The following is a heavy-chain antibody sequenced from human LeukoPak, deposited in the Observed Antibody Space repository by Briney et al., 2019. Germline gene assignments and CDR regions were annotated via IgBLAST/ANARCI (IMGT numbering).Heavy chain of an antibody. CDR1: GFTFSFNS. CDR2: IKRDGSGT. V-gene: IGHV3-74*01. CDR3: ARSNGFGMDV. D-gene: IGHD2-8*01. J-gene: IGHJ6*02. Sequence: GGSLRLSSAASGFTFSFNSMHWVRQGPGKGLVWVSRIKRDGSGTTYADSVKGRVTISRDNAKNTLYLQMNSLRAEDTAVYYCARSNGFGMDVWGQGTTVTVSS.